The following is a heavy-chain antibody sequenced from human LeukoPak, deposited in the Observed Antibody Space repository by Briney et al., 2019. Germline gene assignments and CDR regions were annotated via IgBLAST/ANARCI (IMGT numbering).Heavy chain of an antibody. J-gene: IGHJ5*02. CDR2: INHSGST. Sequence: TSETLSLTRAVYGGSFSGYYWSWIRQPPGKGLEWIGEINHSGSTNYNPSLKSRVTISVDTSKNQFSLKLSSVTAADTAVYYCARGDSSGYYYSWFDPWGQGTLVTVSS. V-gene: IGHV4-34*01. CDR3: ARGDSSGYYYSWFDP. D-gene: IGHD3-22*01. CDR1: GGSFSGYY.